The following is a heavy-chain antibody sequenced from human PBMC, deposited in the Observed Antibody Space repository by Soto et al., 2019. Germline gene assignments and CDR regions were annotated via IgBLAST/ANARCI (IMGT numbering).Heavy chain of an antibody. CDR3: ARGGHVVVLTAALDS. V-gene: IGHV1-46*01. CDR1: GDTFTEYY. Sequence: QVQLMQSGAEVKKPGASVKVSCKASGDTFTEYYIHWVRQAPGQGLEWMGTVNPSGGHTTYAQHFLGRVSMTRDTAPSTLYMELTSLTSEDTAVYYCARGGHVVVLTAALDSWGQGTLVTVSS. J-gene: IGHJ4*02. CDR2: VNPSGGHT. D-gene: IGHD2-21*02.